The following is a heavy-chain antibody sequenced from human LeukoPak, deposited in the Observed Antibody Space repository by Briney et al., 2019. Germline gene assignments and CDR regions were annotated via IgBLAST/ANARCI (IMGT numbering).Heavy chain of an antibody. V-gene: IGHV1-24*01. J-gene: IGHJ3*02. D-gene: IGHD1-7*01. CDR1: GYTLTELS. CDR2: FDPEDGET. Sequence: ASVKVSCKVSGYTLTELSMHWVRQAPGKGLEWMGGFDPEDGETIYAQKFQGRVTMTEDKSTDTAYMELSSLRSEDTAVYYCATEGITGTTAGAFDIWGQGTMVTVSS. CDR3: ATEGITGTTAGAFDI.